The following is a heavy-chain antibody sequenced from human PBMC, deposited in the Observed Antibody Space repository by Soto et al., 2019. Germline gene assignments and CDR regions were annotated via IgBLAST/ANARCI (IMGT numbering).Heavy chain of an antibody. CDR1: GYSFATSG. J-gene: IGHJ4*02. Sequence: QVELVQSGTEVKKPGASIKVSCKASGYSFATSGMTWVRQAPGQGLEWVGWISAYNGNTNYDQKLQDRGPMTTDTATGTAYLELRTMRPDDAAVYYCARAGQYYDASGYANWGQGALVTVSS. D-gene: IGHD3-22*01. V-gene: IGHV1-18*01. CDR3: ARAGQYYDASGYAN. CDR2: ISAYNGNT.